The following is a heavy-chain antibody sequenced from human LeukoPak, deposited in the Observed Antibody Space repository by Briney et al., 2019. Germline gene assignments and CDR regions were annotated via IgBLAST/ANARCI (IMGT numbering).Heavy chain of an antibody. CDR2: ISSSGSTI. D-gene: IGHD6-19*01. CDR3: ARYIRGLYSSGIDY. J-gene: IGHJ4*02. V-gene: IGHV3-48*01. Sequence: GGSLRLSCAASGFTFSSYNMNWVRQAPGKGLEWVSYISSSGSTIYYADSVKGRFTISRDNAKNSLYLQLNSLRPEDTAVYYCARYIRGLYSSGIDYWGQGTLVTVSS. CDR1: GFTFSSYN.